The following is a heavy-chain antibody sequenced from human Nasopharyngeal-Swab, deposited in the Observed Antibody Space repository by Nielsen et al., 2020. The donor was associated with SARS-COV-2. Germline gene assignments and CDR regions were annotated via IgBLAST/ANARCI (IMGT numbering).Heavy chain of an antibody. V-gene: IGHV3-21*01. J-gene: IGHJ6*03. CDR2: ISSSSSYI. Sequence: GGSLRLSCAASGFTFSSYSMNWVRQAPGKGLEWVSSISSSSSYIYYADSVKGRFTISRDNAKNSLYLQMNSLRAEDTAVYYCARERKNYYGSSGYYLEFYYYYYMDVWGKGTTVTVSS. CDR3: ARERKNYYGSSGYYLEFYYYYYMDV. CDR1: GFTFSSYS. D-gene: IGHD3-22*01.